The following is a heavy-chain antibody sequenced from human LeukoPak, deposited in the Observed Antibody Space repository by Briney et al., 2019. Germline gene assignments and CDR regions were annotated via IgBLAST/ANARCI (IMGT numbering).Heavy chain of an antibody. J-gene: IGHJ4*02. Sequence: GGSLRLSCAASGFTFSSYGIHCVRQAPGKRLEWVAYMRYDGSIQYYADSAKGRFTISRDNSKNTLYLQLNSLKAEDTAVYYCAKGVVVPPTYFDYWGQGTLVTVSS. D-gene: IGHD3-10*02. CDR1: GFTFSSYG. V-gene: IGHV3-30*02. CDR3: AKGVVVPPTYFDY. CDR2: MRYDGSIQ.